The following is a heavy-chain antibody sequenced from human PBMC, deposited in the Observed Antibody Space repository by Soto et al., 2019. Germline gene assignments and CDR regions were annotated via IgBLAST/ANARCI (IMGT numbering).Heavy chain of an antibody. CDR1: GYTFTRSS. V-gene: IGHV1-46*01. D-gene: IGHD2-21*02. CDR3: ARGGGIVGVTAPYDH. Sequence: QVQLVQSGAAVKKPGASVKVSCTASGYTFTRSSMNWVRQAPGQGLEWLGLINPSGGYTTYAQRFLGRGTMTSDTSTSTVHMELGSLTSEDTAVYYCARGGGIVGVTAPYDHWGQGTLVTVAS. J-gene: IGHJ4*02. CDR2: INPSGGYT.